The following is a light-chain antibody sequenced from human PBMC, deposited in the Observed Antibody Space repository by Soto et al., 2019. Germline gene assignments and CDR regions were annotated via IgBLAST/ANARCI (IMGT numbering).Light chain of an antibody. Sequence: EIVLTQSPGTLSLSPGERXTLSCRASQSVTNTYLAWQQQKPGQAPRLLIYAASRRATGIPDRFSGSGSGTDFNLTISRLEPEDFAVYYCQRYGVSWTFGQGTKVEIK. CDR2: AAS. J-gene: IGKJ1*01. CDR3: QRYGVSWT. V-gene: IGKV3-20*01. CDR1: QSVTNTY.